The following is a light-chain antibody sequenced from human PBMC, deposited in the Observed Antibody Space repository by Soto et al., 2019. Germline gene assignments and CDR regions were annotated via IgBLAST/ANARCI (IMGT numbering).Light chain of an antibody. CDR2: EAS. CDR1: QSVSSY. Sequence: EIVLTQSPATLSLSPGERATLSCRASQSVSSYLAWYQQKPGQAPRLLIYEASNRATGIPARFSGGGSGTDFTLTISILEPEDFAVYYCQQRSNGYTFGQGTKLEIK. J-gene: IGKJ2*01. V-gene: IGKV3-11*01. CDR3: QQRSNGYT.